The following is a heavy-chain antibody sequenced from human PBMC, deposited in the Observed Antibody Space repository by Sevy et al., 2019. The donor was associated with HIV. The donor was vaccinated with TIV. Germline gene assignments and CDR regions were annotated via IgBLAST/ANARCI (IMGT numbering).Heavy chain of an antibody. D-gene: IGHD6-19*01. CDR3: AKDGAVAPSDY. V-gene: IGHV3-23*01. Sequence: GGSLRLSCAASGFPLRNYAMSWVRQAPGKGLEWVSSISGSGGSTYYADSVKGRFTISRDNFQNTLDLEMNSLRAEDTAVYYCAKDGAVAPSDYWGPGTLVTVSS. CDR1: GFPLRNYA. J-gene: IGHJ4*02. CDR2: ISGSGGST.